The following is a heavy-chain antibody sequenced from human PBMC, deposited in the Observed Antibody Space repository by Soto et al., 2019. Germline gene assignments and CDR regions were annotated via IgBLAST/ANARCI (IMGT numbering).Heavy chain of an antibody. D-gene: IGHD3-10*01. CDR1: GGSISSFTYY. CDR3: ARRERYYGSPGWFDP. CDR2: VYYNENT. V-gene: IGHV4-39*01. Sequence: PSETLSLTCSVSGGSISSFTYYWGWIRQPPGKGLEWIGTVYYNENTYYNPSLKSRVTITVDPAKNQFSLNLRSVTAADTAMYFRARRERYYGSPGWFDPWGPGTLVTVSS. J-gene: IGHJ5*02.